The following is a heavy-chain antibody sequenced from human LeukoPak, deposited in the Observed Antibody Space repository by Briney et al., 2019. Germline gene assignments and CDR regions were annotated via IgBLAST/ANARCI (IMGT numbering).Heavy chain of an antibody. J-gene: IGHJ6*02. CDR3: ARCIAAAGGDYYYYYGMDV. CDR1: GYSFTSYW. CDR2: IYPGDSDT. Sequence: GESLKISCKGSGYSFTSYWIGWVRQMPGKGLEWMGIIYPGDSDTRYSPSFQGQVTISADKSISTAYLQWSSLKASDTAMYYCARCIAAAGGDYYYYYGMDVWGQGTTVTVSS. D-gene: IGHD6-13*01. V-gene: IGHV5-51*01.